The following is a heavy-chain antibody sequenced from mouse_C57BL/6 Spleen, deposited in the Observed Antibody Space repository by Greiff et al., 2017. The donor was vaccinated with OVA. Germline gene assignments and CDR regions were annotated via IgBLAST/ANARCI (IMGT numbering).Heavy chain of an antibody. CDR2: IYPRSGNT. V-gene: IGHV1-81*01. J-gene: IGHJ1*03. D-gene: IGHD2-3*01. Sequence: QVQLKESGAELARPGASVKLSCKASGYTFTSYGISWVKQRTGQGLEWIGEIYPRSGNTYYNEKFKGKATLTADKSSSTAYMELRSLTSEDSAVYFCARRHSYDGYPDWYFEVWGTGTTVTVSS. CDR3: ARRHSYDGYPDWYFEV. CDR1: GYTFTSYG.